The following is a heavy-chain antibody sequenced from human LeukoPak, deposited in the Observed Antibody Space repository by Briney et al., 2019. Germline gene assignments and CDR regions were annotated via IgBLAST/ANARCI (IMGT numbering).Heavy chain of an antibody. CDR1: GFTFNNVW. Sequence: PGGSLRPSCAASGFTFNNVWMSWVRQAPGKGLEWVGRIISITGGGTTDYAAPVKGRFTISRDDSKNTLYLQMNSLKTEDTAVYYCATDFYDSTWGQGTLVTVSS. CDR3: ATDFYDST. J-gene: IGHJ5*02. D-gene: IGHD3-22*01. CDR2: IISITGGGTT. V-gene: IGHV3-15*01.